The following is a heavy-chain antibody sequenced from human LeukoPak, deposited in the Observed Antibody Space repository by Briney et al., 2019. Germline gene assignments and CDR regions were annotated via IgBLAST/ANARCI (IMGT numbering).Heavy chain of an antibody. Sequence: GGSLRLSCAASGFTFSSYGMHWVRQAPGKGLEWVAVIWYDGSNKYYADSVKGRFTISRDNSKNTLYLQMNSLRAEDTAVYYCARENTMVRGVRLGKGAYGMDVWGQGTTVTVSS. CDR3: ARENTMVRGVRLGKGAYGMDV. CDR1: GFTFSSYG. D-gene: IGHD3-10*01. CDR2: IWYDGSNK. V-gene: IGHV3-33*01. J-gene: IGHJ6*02.